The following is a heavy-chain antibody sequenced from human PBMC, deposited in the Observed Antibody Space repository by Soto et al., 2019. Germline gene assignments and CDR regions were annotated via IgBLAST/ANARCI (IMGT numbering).Heavy chain of an antibody. CDR3: ARDVGYDSSGYLDY. CDR2: IWYDGSNK. J-gene: IGHJ4*02. CDR1: GFTFSSYG. D-gene: IGHD3-22*01. V-gene: IGHV3-33*01. Sequence: QVQLVESGGGVVQPGRSLRLSCAASGFTFSSYGMHWVRQAPGKGLEWVAVIWYDGSNKYYADSVKGRFTISRDNSKNTLYLQMNSLRAEDTAVYYCARDVGYDSSGYLDYWGQGTLVSVSP.